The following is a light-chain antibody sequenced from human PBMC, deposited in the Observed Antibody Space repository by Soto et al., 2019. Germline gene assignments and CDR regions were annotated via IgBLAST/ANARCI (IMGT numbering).Light chain of an antibody. CDR2: DVS. CDR3: SSYTSSSTLYV. CDR1: SSDVGGYNY. J-gene: IGLJ1*01. V-gene: IGLV2-14*01. Sequence: QSALTQPASVSGSPGQSITISCTGTSSDVGGYNYVSWYQQHPGKAPKLMIYDVSNRPSGVSNRFSGSKSGNTASLTISGLQAEAEADYYCSSYTSSSTLYVLGTGTKLTVL.